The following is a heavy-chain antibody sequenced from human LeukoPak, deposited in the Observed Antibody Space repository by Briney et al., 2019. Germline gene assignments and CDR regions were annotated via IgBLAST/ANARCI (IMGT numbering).Heavy chain of an antibody. CDR3: AKVGEAFWSGYFDY. V-gene: IGHV3-23*01. J-gene: IGHJ4*02. CDR2: ISGSGGST. Sequence: GGSLRLSCTASGFTFSSYAMSWVRQAPGKGLEWVSAISGSGGSTYYADSVKGRFTISRDNSKNTLYLQMNSLRAEDTAVYYCAKVGEAFWSGYFDYWGQGTLVTVSS. D-gene: IGHD3-3*01. CDR1: GFTFSSYA.